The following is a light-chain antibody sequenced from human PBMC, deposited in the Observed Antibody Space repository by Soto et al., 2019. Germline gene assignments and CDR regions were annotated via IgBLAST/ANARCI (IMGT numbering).Light chain of an antibody. CDR2: WAS. CDR1: QSVLSSSNNMNY. J-gene: IGKJ4*01. V-gene: IGKV4-1*01. CDR3: QQYYSSPLT. Sequence: DIVMTQSPDSLAVSLGERATINCKSSQSVLSSSNNMNYLVWYQQRPGQPLKLLISWASTRESGVPDRFSGSRSRTDSTLTISSPQAEDVAVYYCQQYYSSPLTFGGGTKVEIK.